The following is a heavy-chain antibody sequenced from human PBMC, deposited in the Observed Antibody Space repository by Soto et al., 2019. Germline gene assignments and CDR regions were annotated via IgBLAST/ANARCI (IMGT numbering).Heavy chain of an antibody. CDR2: SKTKAYGGTI. J-gene: IGHJ4*02. Sequence: EVQLLESGGGLVQPGGSLRLSCAASGFSFSTNAMSWVRQAPGKGLEWVGRSKTKAYGGTIAYAAPVKGRFIISRDDSKNTLSLQMNSLKPEDTAVYYCTSGPYYNTGGLDSWGQGTLVTVSS. V-gene: IGHV3-15*01. CDR3: TSGPYYNTGGLDS. CDR1: GFSFSTNA. D-gene: IGHD3-22*01.